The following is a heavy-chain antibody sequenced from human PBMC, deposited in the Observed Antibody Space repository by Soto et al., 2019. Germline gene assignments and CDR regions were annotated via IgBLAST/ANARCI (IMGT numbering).Heavy chain of an antibody. CDR3: ARHLDLMAFDY. CDR2: IYYSGST. V-gene: IGHV4-39*01. Sequence: SETLSLTCTVSGGSISSSSYYWGWIRQPPGKGLEWIGSIYYSGSTYYNPSLKSRVTISVDTSKNQFSLKLSSVTAADTAVYYCARHLDLMAFDYWGQGTLVAVSS. D-gene: IGHD2-8*01. J-gene: IGHJ4*02. CDR1: GGSISSSSYY.